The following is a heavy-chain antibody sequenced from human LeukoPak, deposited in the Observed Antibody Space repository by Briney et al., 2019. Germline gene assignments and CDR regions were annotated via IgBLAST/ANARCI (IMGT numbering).Heavy chain of an antibody. V-gene: IGHV3-30*18. J-gene: IGHJ6*02. CDR2: ISYDGSNK. CDR3: AKDCERGVDYGMDV. Sequence: GGSLRLSCAASGFTFSSYGMHWVRQAPGKGLEWVAVISYDGSNKYYADSVKGRFTISRDNSKNTLYLQMNSLRAEDTAVYYCAKDCERGVDYGMDVWGQGTTVTVSS. CDR1: GFTFSSYG. D-gene: IGHD1-1*01.